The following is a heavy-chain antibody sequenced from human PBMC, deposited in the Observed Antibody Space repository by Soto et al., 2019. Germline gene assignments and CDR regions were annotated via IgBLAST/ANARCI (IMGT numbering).Heavy chain of an antibody. CDR2: INQSGST. CDR1: GGSFSGYY. V-gene: IGHV4-34*01. D-gene: IGHD6-19*01. Sequence: QVQLQQWGAGLLKPSETLSLTCAVYGGSFSGYYWSWIRQPPGKGLEWIGEINQSGSTNYNPSLKSRVTISVDTSKNQFSLKLSSVTAADTAVYYCARGRAGSPTFDYWGQGTLVTVSS. CDR3: ARGRAGSPTFDY. J-gene: IGHJ4*02.